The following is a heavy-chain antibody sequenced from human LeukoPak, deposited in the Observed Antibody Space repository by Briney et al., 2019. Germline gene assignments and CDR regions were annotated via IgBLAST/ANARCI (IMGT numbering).Heavy chain of an antibody. V-gene: IGHV3-11*06. CDR2: ISSSSRST. D-gene: IGHD5-12*01. Sequence: PGGSLRLSCAASGFTFSDYYMSWIRQAPGKGLEWVSYISSSSRSTTYADSVKGRFTISRDNAKNSLYLQMNSLRAEDAAVYYCSSGYESDYFFYYGMDVWGQGTTVTVSS. J-gene: IGHJ6*02. CDR3: SSGYESDYFFYYGMDV. CDR1: GFTFSDYY.